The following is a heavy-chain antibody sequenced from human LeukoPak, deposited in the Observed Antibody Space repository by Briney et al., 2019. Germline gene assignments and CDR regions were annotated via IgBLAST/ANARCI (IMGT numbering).Heavy chain of an antibody. D-gene: IGHD1-26*01. CDR1: GYSISSGYY. Sequence: SETLSLTCTVSGYSISSGYYWGWIRQPPGKGLEWIGSIYHSGSTYYNPSLKSRVTISVDTSKNQFSLKLSSVTAADTAVYYCARDRNLGGSETGGWWGQGTLVTVSS. V-gene: IGHV4-38-2*02. CDR3: ARDRNLGGSETGGW. J-gene: IGHJ4*02. CDR2: IYHSGST.